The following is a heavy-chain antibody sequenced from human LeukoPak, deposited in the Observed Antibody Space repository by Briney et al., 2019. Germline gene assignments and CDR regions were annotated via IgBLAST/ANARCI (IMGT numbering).Heavy chain of an antibody. CDR3: ARVAEDYGDYFDY. CDR1: GFTFSSYA. J-gene: IGHJ4*02. Sequence: GGSLRLSCAASGFTFSSYAMHWVRQAPGKGLEWVAVISYDGSNKYYADSVKGRFTISRDNSKNTLYLQVNSLRAEDTAVYYCARVAEDYGDYFDYWGQGTLVTVSS. D-gene: IGHD4-17*01. V-gene: IGHV3-30-3*01. CDR2: ISYDGSNK.